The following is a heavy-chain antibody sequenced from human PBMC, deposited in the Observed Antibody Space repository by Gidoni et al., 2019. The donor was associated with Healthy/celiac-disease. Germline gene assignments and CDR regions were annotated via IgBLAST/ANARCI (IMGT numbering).Heavy chain of an antibody. V-gene: IGHV3-30-3*01. CDR1: GFTFSSYA. D-gene: IGHD5-12*01. Sequence: QVQLVETGGGVVQPGRSLRLSCAASGFTFSSYAMHWVRQAPGKGLEWVAVISYDGSNKYYADSVKGRFTISRDNSKNTLYLQMNSLRAEDTAVYYCARDPDGGYVEGAYFDYWGQGTLVTVSS. CDR2: ISYDGSNK. CDR3: ARDPDGGYVEGAYFDY. J-gene: IGHJ4*02.